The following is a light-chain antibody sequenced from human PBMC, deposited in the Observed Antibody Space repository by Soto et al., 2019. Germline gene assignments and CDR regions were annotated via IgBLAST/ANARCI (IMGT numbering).Light chain of an antibody. CDR1: QSIDSW. V-gene: IGKV1-5*03. CDR2: KAS. J-gene: IGKJ1*01. Sequence: DGQRTQSPTTLSATVGDSVTITCRASQSIDSWLAWYQHKPGKVPKLLIFKASTLETGVPSRFSGSGSETEFTLTISSLQPDDSATYYCQPYNSYSRTFGQGTKV. CDR3: QPYNSYSRT.